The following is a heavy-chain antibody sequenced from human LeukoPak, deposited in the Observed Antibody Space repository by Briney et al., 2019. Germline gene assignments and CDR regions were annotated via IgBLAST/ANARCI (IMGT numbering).Heavy chain of an antibody. CDR2: IYYSGST. V-gene: IGHV4-61*05. D-gene: IGHD2/OR15-2a*01. CDR3: ARHFFVGAEDAFDI. J-gene: IGHJ3*02. Sequence: PSETLSLTCTVFGGSISSSSYYWGWIRQPPGKGLEWIGYIYYSGSTNYNPSLKSRVTISVDTSKNQFSLKLSSVTAADTAVYYCARHFFVGAEDAFDIWGQGTMVTVSS. CDR1: GGSISSSSYY.